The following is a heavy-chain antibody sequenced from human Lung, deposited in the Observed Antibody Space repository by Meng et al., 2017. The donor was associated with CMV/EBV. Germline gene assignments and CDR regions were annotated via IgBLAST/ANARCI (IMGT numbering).Heavy chain of an antibody. CDR1: GGSVSSGCYY. CDR3: ARTYCSSTSCTTPYYYYGMEV. CDR2: IYYSGST. Sequence: SETLSLTCTVSGGSVSSGCYYWSWIRQPPGKGLEWIGYIYYSGSTNYNPSLKSRVTISVDTSKNQFSLKLSSVTAADTAVYYCARTYCSSTSCTTPYYYYGMEVWGQGTXVTVSS. D-gene: IGHD2-2*01. V-gene: IGHV4-61*01. J-gene: IGHJ6*02.